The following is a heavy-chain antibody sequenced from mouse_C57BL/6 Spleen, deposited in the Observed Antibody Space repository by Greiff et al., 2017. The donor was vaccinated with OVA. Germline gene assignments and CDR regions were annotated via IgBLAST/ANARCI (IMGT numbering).Heavy chain of an antibody. J-gene: IGHJ1*03. CDR2: IRNKANNHAT. CDR3: TRPGTTVHWYFDV. D-gene: IGHD1-1*01. Sequence: DVKLVESGGGLVQPGGSMKLSCAASGFTFSDAWMDWVRQSPEKGLEWVAEIRNKANNHATYYAESVKGRFTISRDDSKSSVYLQMNSLRAEDTGIYYCTRPGTTVHWYFDVWGTGTTVTVSS. V-gene: IGHV6-6*01. CDR1: GFTFSDAW.